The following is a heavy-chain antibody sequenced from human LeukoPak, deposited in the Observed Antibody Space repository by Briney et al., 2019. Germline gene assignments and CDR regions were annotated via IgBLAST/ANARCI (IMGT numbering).Heavy chain of an antibody. CDR1: GYTFTGYY. Sequence: ASVKVSCKASGYTFTGYYMHWVRQAPGQGLEWMGWINTNSGCTYYAQKFQGRVTMTSDTSISTAYMELSRLRSDTTAVYDCERDLYGGTSTTFDYWGQGTLVTVSS. CDR2: INTNSGCT. V-gene: IGHV1-2*02. J-gene: IGHJ4*02. CDR3: ERDLYGGTSTTFDY. D-gene: IGHD4-23*01.